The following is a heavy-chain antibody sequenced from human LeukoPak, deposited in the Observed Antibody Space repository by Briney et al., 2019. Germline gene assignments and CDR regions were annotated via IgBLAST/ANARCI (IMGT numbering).Heavy chain of an antibody. Sequence: SETLSLTCTVSGYSISGGYYWGWIRQPPGKGLEWIGTIFQSVSTYYNPSLKSRVTTSVDTSKNQFSLKLSSVTAADTAVYYCARNNSNGFDFWSQGTLVTVSS. CDR2: IFQSVST. V-gene: IGHV4-38-2*02. J-gene: IGHJ4*02. D-gene: IGHD6-19*01. CDR1: GYSISGGYY. CDR3: ARNNSNGFDF.